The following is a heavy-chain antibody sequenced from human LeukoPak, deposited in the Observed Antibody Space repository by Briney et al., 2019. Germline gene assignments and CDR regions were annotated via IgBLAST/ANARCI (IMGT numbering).Heavy chain of an antibody. CDR3: TAMAMGYYYYGMDV. Sequence: ASVTVSCKASGYTFTSYGISWVRQAPGQGLEWMGWISAYNGNTNYAQKLQGRVTMTTDTSTSTAYMELRSLRSDDTAVYYCTAMAMGYYYYGMDVWGQGTTVTVSS. V-gene: IGHV1-18*01. CDR2: ISAYNGNT. CDR1: GYTFTSYG. J-gene: IGHJ6*02. D-gene: IGHD5-18*01.